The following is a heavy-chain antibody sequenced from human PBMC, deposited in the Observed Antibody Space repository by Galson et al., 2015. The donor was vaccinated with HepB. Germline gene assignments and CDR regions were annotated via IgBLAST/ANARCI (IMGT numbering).Heavy chain of an antibody. CDR3: AKELASGFYTIDS. V-gene: IGHV3-33*06. Sequence: SLRLSCAASGFTFSSYAMHWVRQAPGKGLEWLAFIWSAGRTISYADSVRGRFTISRDNSWNTLYLQMDSLRAEDTAVYYCAKELASGFYTIDSCGHGTLVTASS. D-gene: IGHD3-22*01. CDR1: GFTFSSYA. J-gene: IGHJ5*01. CDR2: IWSAGRTI.